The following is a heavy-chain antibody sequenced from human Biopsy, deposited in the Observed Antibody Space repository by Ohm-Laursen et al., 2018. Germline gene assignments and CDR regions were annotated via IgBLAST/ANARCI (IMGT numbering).Heavy chain of an antibody. Sequence: GASVKVSCKVSGYAVTEFSMHWVRQAPGQGLEWMGGFAPENGRIVYSQKFQGRVTMTEDTSTSTAYMEVWRLRSDDTAVYYCAADINVWNVNYWGQGTQVIVSS. CDR1: GYAVTEFS. D-gene: IGHD1-1*01. CDR3: AADINVWNVNY. V-gene: IGHV1-24*01. CDR2: FAPENGRI. J-gene: IGHJ4*02.